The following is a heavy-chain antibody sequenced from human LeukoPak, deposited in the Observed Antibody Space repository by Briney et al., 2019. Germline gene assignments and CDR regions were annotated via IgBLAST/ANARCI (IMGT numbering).Heavy chain of an antibody. Sequence: PGGSLRLSCAASGFTFSGSAMHWVRQASGKGLEWVGRIKSKTDGGTTDYAAPVKGRFTTSRDDSKNTLYLQMNSLKTEDTAVYYCTTRAEYQLLFKPFDYWGQGTLVTVSS. CDR1: GFTFSGSA. CDR3: TTRAEYQLLFKPFDY. D-gene: IGHD2-2*01. J-gene: IGHJ4*02. CDR2: IKSKTDGGTT. V-gene: IGHV3-15*01.